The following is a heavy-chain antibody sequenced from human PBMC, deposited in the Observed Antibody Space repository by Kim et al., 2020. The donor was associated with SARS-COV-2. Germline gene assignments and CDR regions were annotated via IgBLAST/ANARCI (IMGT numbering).Heavy chain of an antibody. J-gene: IGHJ4*02. CDR1: GFTFDDYT. D-gene: IGHD6-19*01. CDR2: ISWDGGST. V-gene: IGHV3-43*01. CDR3: AKEEVAGQFPFLSY. Sequence: GGSLRLSCAASGFTFDDYTMHWVRQAPGKGLEWVSLISWDGGSTYYADSVKGRFTISRDNSKNSLYLQMNSLRTEDTALYYCAKEEVAGQFPFLSYWGQGTLVTVSS.